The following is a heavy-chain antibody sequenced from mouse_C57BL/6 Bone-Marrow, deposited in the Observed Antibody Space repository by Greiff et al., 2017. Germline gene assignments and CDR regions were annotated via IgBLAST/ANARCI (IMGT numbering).Heavy chain of an antibody. CDR1: GYTFTDYY. J-gene: IGHJ4*01. CDR2: INPYNGGT. D-gene: IGHD1-1*01. CDR3: ARYGYEAMDY. Sequence: DVQLQESGPVLVKPGASVKMSCKASGYTFTDYYMNWVKQSHGKSLEWIGVINPYNGGTSYNQKFKGKATLTVDKSSSTAYMELNSLTSEDSAVYYCARYGYEAMDYWGQGTSVTVSS. V-gene: IGHV1-19*01.